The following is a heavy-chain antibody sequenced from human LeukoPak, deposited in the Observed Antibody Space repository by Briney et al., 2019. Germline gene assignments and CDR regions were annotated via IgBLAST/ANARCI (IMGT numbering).Heavy chain of an antibody. J-gene: IGHJ4*02. V-gene: IGHV1-3*01. D-gene: IGHD3-10*01. CDR2: INAGNGNT. CDR1: GYTFTSYA. CDR3: AREGVGYYGSGSYLLFAY. Sequence: ASVKVSCKASGYTFTSYAMHWVRQAPGQRLEWMGWINAGNGNTKYSQKFQGRVTITRDTSASTAYMELSSLRSEDTAVYYCAREGVGYYGSGSYLLFAYWGQGTLVTVSS.